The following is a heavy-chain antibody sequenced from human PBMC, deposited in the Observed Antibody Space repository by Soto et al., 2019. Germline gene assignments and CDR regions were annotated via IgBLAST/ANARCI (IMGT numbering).Heavy chain of an antibody. CDR1: GDTFIKYD. CDR3: ARRKERSGPNYFDV. J-gene: IGHJ4*02. V-gene: IGHV1-8*01. Sequence: QVQLVQSGAEVKKPGASVKVSCKASGDTFIKYDINWVRQATGQGLEWMGWMNPSNGNAGYAQNFRGSVTMTSNTSITTAYMELSGLRYEDTAVYYCARRKERSGPNYFDVWGQGTLVTVSS. CDR2: MNPSNGNA. D-gene: IGHD6-25*01.